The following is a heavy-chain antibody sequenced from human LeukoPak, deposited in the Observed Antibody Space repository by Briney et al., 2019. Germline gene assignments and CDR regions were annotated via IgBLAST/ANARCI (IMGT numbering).Heavy chain of an antibody. CDR2: IYYSGST. J-gene: IGHJ4*02. CDR3: ARSGSNSYYIDF. V-gene: IGHV4-59*01. Sequence: SETLSLTRTVSGGSISSYYWSWIRQPPGKGLEWIGYIYYSGSTNYNPSLKSRVTISVDTSKYEFTLELSSVTAAGTVVYYCARSGSNSYYIDFWGQGTLVTVSS. D-gene: IGHD4-11*01. CDR1: GGSISSYY.